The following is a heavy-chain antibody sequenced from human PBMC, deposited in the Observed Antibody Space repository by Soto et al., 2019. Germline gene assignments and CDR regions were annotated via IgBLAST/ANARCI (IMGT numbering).Heavy chain of an antibody. V-gene: IGHV4-59*01. CDR1: GGSISSYY. CDR2: IYYSGST. D-gene: IGHD2-15*01. Sequence: SETLSLTCTVSGGSISSYYWSWIRQPPGKGLEWIGYIYYSGSTNYNPSLKSRVTISVDTSKNQFSLKLSSVTAADTAVYYCARDRCSGGSCYSGYYYGMDVWGQGTTVTVS. CDR3: ARDRCSGGSCYSGYYYGMDV. J-gene: IGHJ6*02.